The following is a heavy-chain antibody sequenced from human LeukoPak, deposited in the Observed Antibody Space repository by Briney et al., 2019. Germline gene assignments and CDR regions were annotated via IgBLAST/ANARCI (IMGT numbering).Heavy chain of an antibody. CDR1: GFTFSSFV. Sequence: GGSLRLSCAASGFTFSSFVMNWVRQAPGRGREWVSSISDNGVTRYYADSVKGRFTISRDNSDNTVYLQMNSLRAEDTAIYYCAKAPAPYYYDYGMDVWGQGTAVTVSS. V-gene: IGHV3-23*01. CDR3: AKAPAPYYYDYGMDV. J-gene: IGHJ6*02. CDR2: ISDNGVTR.